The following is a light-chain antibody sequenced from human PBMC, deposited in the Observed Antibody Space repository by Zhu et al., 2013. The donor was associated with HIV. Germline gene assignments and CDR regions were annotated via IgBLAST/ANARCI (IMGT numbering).Light chain of an antibody. CDR1: ENLNSN. J-gene: IGKJ1*01. V-gene: IGKV3-15*01. Sequence: EVVMTQSPDTLSLSPGERATLSCRASENLNSNLAWYQQKPGQSPRLLIYGASTRASGVPGRFTGSGSGTEFTLTITSLQSEDFAVYYCQQYNNWLRTFGPGTKVEIQ. CDR2: GAS. CDR3: QQYNNWLRT.